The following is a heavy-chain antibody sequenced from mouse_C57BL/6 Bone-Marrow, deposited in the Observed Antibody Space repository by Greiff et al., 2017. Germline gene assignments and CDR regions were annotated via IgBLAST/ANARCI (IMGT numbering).Heavy chain of an antibody. D-gene: IGHD1-1*01. CDR2: IDPANGNT. CDR3: ARAYYYYGSSILYYYAMDY. CDR1: GFNIKNTY. Sequence: VQLKQSVAELVRPGASVKLSCTASGFNIKNTYMHWVKQRPEQGLEWIGRIDPANGNTKYAPKFQGKATITADTSSNTAYLQLSSLTSEDTAIYYCARAYYYYGSSILYYYAMDYWGQGTSV. J-gene: IGHJ4*01. V-gene: IGHV14-3*01.